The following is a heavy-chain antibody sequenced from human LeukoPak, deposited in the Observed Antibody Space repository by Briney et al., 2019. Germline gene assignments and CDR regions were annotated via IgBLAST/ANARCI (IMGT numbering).Heavy chain of an antibody. V-gene: IGHV5-10-1*01. CDR2: IDPSDSYT. Sequence: GESVRISCKGSGYSFTNYWISWVRQMPGKGLEWMGRIDPSDSYTNYSPSFQGHVTISADKSISTAYLQWSSLKASDTAMYYCARPYSNGWFNFDYWGQGTLVTV. J-gene: IGHJ4*02. D-gene: IGHD6-19*01. CDR1: GYSFTNYW. CDR3: ARPYSNGWFNFDY.